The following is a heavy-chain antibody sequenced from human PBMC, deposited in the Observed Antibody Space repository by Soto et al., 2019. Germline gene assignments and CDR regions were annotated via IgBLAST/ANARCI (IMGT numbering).Heavy chain of an antibody. CDR3: ARDIGTYGDSNPFDY. CDR2: IWYDGSNK. V-gene: IGHV3-33*01. D-gene: IGHD4-17*01. J-gene: IGHJ4*02. CDR1: GFTFSSYG. Sequence: QVQLVESGGGVVQPGRSLRLSCAASGFTFSSYGMHWVRQAPGKGLEWVAVIWYDGSNKYYADSVKGRFTISRDNSKNTLCLQMNRLRAEDTAVYYCARDIGTYGDSNPFDYWGQGTRVTVSS.